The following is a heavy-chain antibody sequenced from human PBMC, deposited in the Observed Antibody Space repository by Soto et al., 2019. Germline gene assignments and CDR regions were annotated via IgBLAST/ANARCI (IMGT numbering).Heavy chain of an antibody. CDR3: ARGYKGYCSSTSCYGAKPFHP. CDR1: GYTFTGYY. J-gene: IGHJ5*02. D-gene: IGHD2-2*01. Sequence: QVQLVQSGAEVKKPGASVKVSCKASGYTFTGYYMHWVRQAPGQGLEWMGWINPNSGGTNYAQKFQGWVTMTRDTSISTAYMELSRLRSDDTAVYYCARGYKGYCSSTSCYGAKPFHPWGQGTLVTVSS. CDR2: INPNSGGT. V-gene: IGHV1-2*04.